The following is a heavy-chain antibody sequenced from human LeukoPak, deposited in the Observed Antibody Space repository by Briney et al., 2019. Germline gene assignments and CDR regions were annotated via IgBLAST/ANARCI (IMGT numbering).Heavy chain of an antibody. D-gene: IGHD3-22*01. V-gene: IGHV3-72*01. CDR3: GRVGDYFDNNGYSLDAVDA. CDR2: IRTKPKIYTT. CDR1: GFSFRDHY. Sequence: GGTLRLSCGASGFSFRDHYMDWVRQPPGQGLEWVGRIRTKPKIYTTDYAASVKGRFTISRDDSKNLLYLQMNSLKTEDTAVYYCGRVGDYFDNNGYSLDAVDAWGRGRMVSVPS. J-gene: IGHJ3*01.